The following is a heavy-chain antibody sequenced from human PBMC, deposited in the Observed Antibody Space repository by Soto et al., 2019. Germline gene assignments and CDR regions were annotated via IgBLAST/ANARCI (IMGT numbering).Heavy chain of an antibody. D-gene: IGHD3-22*01. CDR3: ARGDYFDRRFDY. V-gene: IGHV3-7*03. Sequence: GGSLRLSCAASGFTVSSNYMSWVRQAPGKGLEWVATIKQDESEKYYVDSVKGRFTVSRDNAKNSLYLQMNTLRAEDTAVYYCARGDYFDRRFDYWGQGALVTVSS. CDR1: GFTVSSNY. J-gene: IGHJ4*02. CDR2: IKQDESEK.